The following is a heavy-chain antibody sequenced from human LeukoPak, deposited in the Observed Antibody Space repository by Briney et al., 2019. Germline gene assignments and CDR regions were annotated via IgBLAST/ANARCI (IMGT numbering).Heavy chain of an antibody. V-gene: IGHV4-39*01. D-gene: IGHD6-13*01. CDR2: IYYSGST. CDR1: GGSISSSSYY. J-gene: IGHJ6*03. CDR3: SSGSSWSLYYYMDV. Sequence: PSQTLSLTCTVSGGSISSSSYYWGWIRQPPGKGLEWIGSIYYSGSTYYNPSLKSRVTISVDTSKNQFSLKLSSVTAADTAVYYCSSGSSWSLYYYMDVWGKGTTVTVSS.